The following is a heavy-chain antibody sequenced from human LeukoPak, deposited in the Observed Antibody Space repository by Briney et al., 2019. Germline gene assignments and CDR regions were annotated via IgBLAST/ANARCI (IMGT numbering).Heavy chain of an antibody. D-gene: IGHD2-15*01. V-gene: IGHV3-30*18. CDR3: AKDFPCSGGSCYSSGFDY. CDR2: ISYEGSNK. J-gene: IGHJ4*02. CDR1: GFPFSTYG. Sequence: GGSLRLSCAASGFPFSTYGMHGVRQAPGKGREGVAFISYEGSNKYYADSVKGRFTISRDNSKNTLYLQMNSLRAEDTAVYYCAKDFPCSGGSCYSSGFDYWGQGTLVTVSS.